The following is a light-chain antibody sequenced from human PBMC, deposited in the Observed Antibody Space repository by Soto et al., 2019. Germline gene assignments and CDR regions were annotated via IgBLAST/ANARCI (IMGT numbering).Light chain of an antibody. V-gene: IGKV4-1*01. CDR2: WAS. Sequence: DIVMTQSPDSLAVSLGERATINCKSSQTVLYSSNNKNYLAWYQQKPGQPPKLLINWASTRASGVPERFSGSGSGTDFTLTIRSLQAEDAAVYHCQQFYSSPLTFGGGTMVEIK. CDR3: QQFYSSPLT. CDR1: QTVLYSSNNKNY. J-gene: IGKJ4*01.